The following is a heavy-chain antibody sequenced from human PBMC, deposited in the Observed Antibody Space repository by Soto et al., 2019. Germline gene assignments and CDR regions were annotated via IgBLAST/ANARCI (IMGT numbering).Heavy chain of an antibody. CDR2: INSYSGGT. CDR3: ARGRTKGVDY. D-gene: IGHD3-10*01. J-gene: IGHJ4*02. V-gene: IGHV1-2*02. CDR1: GYTFTGYY. Sequence: QVQLVQSGAEVKKPGASVTVSCKASGYTFTGYYVHWVRQAPGQGLEWMGWINSYSGGTNYAQKFQGRVTMTRDTSISTANMDLTRLTSDDTAVYSCARGRTKGVDYWGQGTLVTVSS.